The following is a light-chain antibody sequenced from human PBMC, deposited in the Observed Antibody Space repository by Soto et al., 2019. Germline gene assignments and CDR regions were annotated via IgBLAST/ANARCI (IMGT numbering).Light chain of an antibody. J-gene: IGKJ1*01. CDR2: GAS. V-gene: IGKV3-20*01. Sequence: EIVLTQSPGTLSLSPGERATLSCRASQSVSSNYLAWYQQKPGQAPRPLIYGASSRATGNPDRFSGSGAGTDFTLTISRLEPEDFAVYYCQQYGSSPWTFGQGTKV. CDR3: QQYGSSPWT. CDR1: QSVSSNY.